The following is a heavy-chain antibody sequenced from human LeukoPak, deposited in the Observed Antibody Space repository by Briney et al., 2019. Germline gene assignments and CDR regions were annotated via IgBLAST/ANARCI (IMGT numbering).Heavy chain of an antibody. V-gene: IGHV3-7*03. Sequence: GGSLRLSCAASGFTFSNYWMSWVRQAPGKGLEWVANTNQDGSEKYYVDSVKGRFTISRDNAKNSLYLQMNSLRAEDTAVYYCARAQYYDILTGYSYWFDPWGQGTLVTVSS. CDR3: ARAQYYDILTGYSYWFDP. J-gene: IGHJ5*02. CDR2: TNQDGSEK. CDR1: GFTFSNYW. D-gene: IGHD3-9*01.